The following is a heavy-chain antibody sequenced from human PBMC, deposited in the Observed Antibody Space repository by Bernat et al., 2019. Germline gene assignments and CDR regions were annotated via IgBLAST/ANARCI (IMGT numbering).Heavy chain of an antibody. CDR1: GFIFTAYD. V-gene: IGHV3-74*01. CDR3: ARGRGGMGDY. CDR2: ITSDGSDT. D-gene: IGHD3-10*01. J-gene: IGHJ4*02. Sequence: EVQLVESGGGLVQPGGSLRLSCAASGFIFTAYDMHWVRQAPGKGLVWVSLITSDGSDTTYADSVKGRFTLSRDNANNTLYLQMNRLRAEDTAVYYCARGRGGMGDYWGQGTLVTVSS.